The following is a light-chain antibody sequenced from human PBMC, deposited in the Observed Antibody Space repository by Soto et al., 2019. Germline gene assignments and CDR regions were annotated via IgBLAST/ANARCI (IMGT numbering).Light chain of an antibody. V-gene: IGKV3-15*01. Sequence: EIVMTQSPATLSVSPGERATLSCWASQSVSSNLAWYQQEPGQAPRLLIYGASTRATGIPARFSGSGSGTEFTLTISSLQSEDFAVYYCQQYNNWPRTFGQGTKV. CDR3: QQYNNWPRT. J-gene: IGKJ1*01. CDR1: QSVSSN. CDR2: GAS.